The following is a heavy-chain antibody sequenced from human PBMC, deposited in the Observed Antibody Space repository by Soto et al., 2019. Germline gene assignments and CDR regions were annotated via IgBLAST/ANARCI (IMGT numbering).Heavy chain of an antibody. D-gene: IGHD7-27*01. CDR3: ARTQGWGSFLGDYFDY. CDR2: INHSGST. Sequence: SETLSLTCAVYGGSFSGYYWSWIRQPPGKGLEWIGEINHSGSTNYNPSLKSRVTISVDTSKNQFSLKLSSVTAADTAVYYCARTQGWGSFLGDYFDYWGQGTLVTVSS. J-gene: IGHJ4*02. V-gene: IGHV4-34*01. CDR1: GGSFSGYY.